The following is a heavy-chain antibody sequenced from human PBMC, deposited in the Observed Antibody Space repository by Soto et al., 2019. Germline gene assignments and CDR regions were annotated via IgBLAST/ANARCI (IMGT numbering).Heavy chain of an antibody. Sequence: QVQLVQSGAEVKKPGSSVKVSCKASGGTFSSYAISWVRQAPGQGLEWMGGIIPIFGTANYAQKFQGRVAITADESTITAYMELSSLRSEDTAVYYCARGSRQYSSSWSLYYYYGMDVWGQGTTVTVSS. CDR2: IIPIFGTA. D-gene: IGHD6-13*01. J-gene: IGHJ6*02. CDR1: GGTFSSYA. CDR3: ARGSRQYSSSWSLYYYYGMDV. V-gene: IGHV1-69*12.